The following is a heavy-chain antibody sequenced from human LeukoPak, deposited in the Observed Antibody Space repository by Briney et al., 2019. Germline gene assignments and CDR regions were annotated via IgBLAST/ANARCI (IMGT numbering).Heavy chain of an antibody. CDR1: GFTFSSYW. CDR3: VRERIAVAGALDY. Sequence: PGGSLRLSCAASGFTFSSYWMHWVRQAPGKGLVWVSRINSDGSRTSYADSVKGRFTISRDDAKNTLYLEMNSLRVEDTAVYYCVRERIAVAGALDYGGQGTLVTVSS. V-gene: IGHV3-74*01. D-gene: IGHD6-19*01. J-gene: IGHJ4*02. CDR2: INSDGSRT.